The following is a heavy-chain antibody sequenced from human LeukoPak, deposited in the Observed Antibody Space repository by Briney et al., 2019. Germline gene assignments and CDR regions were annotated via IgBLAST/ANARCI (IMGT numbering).Heavy chain of an antibody. J-gene: IGHJ5*02. CDR2: INPNSGGT. CDR1: GYTFTGYY. CDR3: ARANMVRGAGSFFDRNWFDP. V-gene: IGHV1-2*02. D-gene: IGHD3-10*01. Sequence: ASVKVSCKTSGYTFTGYYMHWVRQAPGQGLEWIGWINPNSGGTNYAQKFQGRVTMTRDTSISTAYMELSRLRSDDTAVYYCARANMVRGAGSFFDRNWFDPWGQGTLVTVSS.